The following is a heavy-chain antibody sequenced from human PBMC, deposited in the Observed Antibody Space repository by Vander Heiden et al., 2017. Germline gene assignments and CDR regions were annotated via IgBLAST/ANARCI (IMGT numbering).Heavy chain of an antibody. D-gene: IGHD6-13*01. J-gene: IGHJ4*02. CDR1: GFSFLDYY. CDR3: ARMYSSSWSYFDY. Sequence: QVQLVESGGGLVKPGGSLRLSCAASGFSFLDYYISWTRQTPGKGLEWLSYISSSRTTIDYADSVKGRFTISRDNAQNSLFLQMNSLSPEDTAVYYCARMYSSSWSYFDYWGQGTLVTVSS. V-gene: IGHV3-11*01. CDR2: ISSSRTTI.